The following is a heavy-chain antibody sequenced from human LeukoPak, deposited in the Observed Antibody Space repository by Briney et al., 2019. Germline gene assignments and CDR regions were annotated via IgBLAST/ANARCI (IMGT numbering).Heavy chain of an antibody. D-gene: IGHD3-22*01. J-gene: IGHJ4*02. CDR3: ARDHTYDSSGYFLYY. V-gene: IGHV4-34*01. CDR1: GGAFSGYY. CDR2: XNHSXNT. Sequence: PSETLSLTCAVYGGAFSGYYWXXXXXPPXXXLXXXXXXNHSXNTNYAPXXXSXXTXSVDTXTDQFSLRLSSVPAADTAVYYCARDHTYDSSGYFLYYWGQGTLVTVSS.